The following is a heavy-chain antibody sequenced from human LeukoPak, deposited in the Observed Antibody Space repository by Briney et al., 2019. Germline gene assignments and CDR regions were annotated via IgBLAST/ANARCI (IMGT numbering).Heavy chain of an antibody. CDR2: IYTSGST. J-gene: IGHJ6*04. V-gene: IGHV4-61*02. CDR3: ARGGFGGSTSCFAV. CDR1: GGSISSGSYY. D-gene: IGHD2-2*01. Sequence: PSETLSLTCTVSGGSISSGSYYWSWIRQPAGKGLEWIGRIYTSGSTNYNPSLKSRVTISVDTSKNQFSPKLSSVTAADTAVYYCARGGFGGSTSCFAVWGKGTTVTVSS.